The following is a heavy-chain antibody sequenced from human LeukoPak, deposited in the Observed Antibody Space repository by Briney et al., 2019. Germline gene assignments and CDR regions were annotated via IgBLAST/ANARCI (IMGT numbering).Heavy chain of an antibody. CDR1: GFTFSTYS. V-gene: IGHV3-48*02. CDR3: AGDAPPRGSGSYSSN. D-gene: IGHD3-10*01. Sequence: KTGGSLRLSCAASGFTFSTYSMNWVRQAPGKGLEWVSYISSSSSTIYYADSVKGRFTISRDNAKNSLYLQMDSLRDEDTAVYYCAGDAPPRGSGSYSSNWGQGTLVTVSS. J-gene: IGHJ4*02. CDR2: ISSSSSTI.